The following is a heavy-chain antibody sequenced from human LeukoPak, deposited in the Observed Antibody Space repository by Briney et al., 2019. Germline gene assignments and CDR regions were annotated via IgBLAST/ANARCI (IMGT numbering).Heavy chain of an antibody. CDR1: GFTFSSYW. CDR3: AKEVGTRWSRGYYFDY. CDR2: IKQDGSEK. J-gene: IGHJ4*02. V-gene: IGHV3-7*03. D-gene: IGHD2-15*01. Sequence: PGGSLRLSCAASGFTFSSYWMSWVRQAPGKGLEWVANIKQDGSEKYYVDSVKGRFTISRDNAKNSLYLQMNSLRAEDTAVYYCAKEVGTRWSRGYYFDYWGQGTLVTVSS.